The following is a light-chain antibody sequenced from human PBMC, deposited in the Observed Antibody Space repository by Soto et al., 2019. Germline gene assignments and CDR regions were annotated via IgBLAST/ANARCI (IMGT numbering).Light chain of an antibody. J-gene: IGKJ4*02. V-gene: IGKV3-15*01. Sequence: EIVMTQSPATLSVSPGERATLSCRASQNVRSALAWYQQKRGQAARLLLHGASTRATGIPARFSGSGSGTEFTLTISSPQSEDFAIYYCQQYIDWPLTFGGGTEVEI. CDR1: QNVRSA. CDR2: GAS. CDR3: QQYIDWPLT.